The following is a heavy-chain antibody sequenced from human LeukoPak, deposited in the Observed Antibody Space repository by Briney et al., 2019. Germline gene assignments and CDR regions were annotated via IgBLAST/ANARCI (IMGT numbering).Heavy chain of an antibody. CDR2: INHSGST. CDR3: ARRGGDYYDFWSGYYDNNWFDP. CDR1: GGSFSGYY. J-gene: IGHJ5*02. V-gene: IGHV4-34*01. D-gene: IGHD3-3*01. Sequence: SETLSLTCAVYGGSFSGYYWSWIRQPPGKGLEWIGEINHSGSTNYNPSLKSRVTISVDTSKNQFSLKLSSVTAADTAVYYCARRGGDYYDFWSGYYDNNWFDPWGQGTLVTVSS.